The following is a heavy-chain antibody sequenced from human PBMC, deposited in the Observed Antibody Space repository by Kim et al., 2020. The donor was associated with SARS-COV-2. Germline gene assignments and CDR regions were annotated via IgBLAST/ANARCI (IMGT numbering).Heavy chain of an antibody. J-gene: IGHJ4*02. D-gene: IGHD3-3*01. V-gene: IGHV3-43*01. CDR3: AKGFDFWSTSPLDY. Sequence: YADSVKGRFTTSRDNNKNSLCLQLNHLNTEDTALYYCAKGFDFWSTSPLDYWGQGTLVTVSS.